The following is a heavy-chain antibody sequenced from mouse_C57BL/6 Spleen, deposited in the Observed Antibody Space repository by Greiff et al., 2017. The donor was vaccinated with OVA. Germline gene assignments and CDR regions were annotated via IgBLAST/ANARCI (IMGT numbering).Heavy chain of an antibody. D-gene: IGHD2-4*01. J-gene: IGHJ1*03. CDR1: GYSITSGYY. CDR2: ISYDGSN. CDR3: ARGGYDYDEGYFDV. V-gene: IGHV3-6*01. Sequence: EVKLVESGPGLVKPSQSLSLTCSVTGYSITSGYYWNWIRQFPGNKLEWMGYISYDGSNNYNPSLKNRISITRDTSKNQFFLKLNSVTTEDTATYYCARGGYDYDEGYFDVWGTGTTVTVSS.